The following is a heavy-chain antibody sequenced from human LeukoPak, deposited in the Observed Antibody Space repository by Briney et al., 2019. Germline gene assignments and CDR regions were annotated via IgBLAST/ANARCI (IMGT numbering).Heavy chain of an antibody. CDR2: INWNGGST. CDR1: GFTFDDYG. Sequence: GGSLRLSCAASGFTFDDYGMSWVRHAPGKGLEWVSGINWNGGSTGYADSVKGRFTISRDNAKNSLYLQMNSLRAEDTALYYCARVGSPITMIPDDYYFDYWGQGTLVTVSS. CDR3: ARVGSPITMIPDDYYFDY. V-gene: IGHV3-20*04. D-gene: IGHD3-22*01. J-gene: IGHJ4*02.